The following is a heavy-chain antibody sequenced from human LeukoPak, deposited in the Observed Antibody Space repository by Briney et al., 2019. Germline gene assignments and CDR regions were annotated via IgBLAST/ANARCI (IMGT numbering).Heavy chain of an antibody. CDR3: ARDEGGSYYYF. D-gene: IGHD1-26*01. J-gene: IGHJ4*02. CDR2: IKQDGSDK. Sequence: GGSLRLSCAASGFTFTNYYMSWVRQAPGKGLEWVANIKQDGSDKYYVDSVKGRFTISRDNAKSSLYLQMNSLRAEDTAVYYCARDEGGSYYYFWGQGTLVAVSS. V-gene: IGHV3-7*01. CDR1: GFTFTNYY.